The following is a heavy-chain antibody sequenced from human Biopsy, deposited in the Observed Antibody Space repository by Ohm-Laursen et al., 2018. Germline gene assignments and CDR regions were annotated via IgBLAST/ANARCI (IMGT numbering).Heavy chain of an antibody. Sequence: SVKVSCKASEYTVTDYYVHWVRQAPGQGFEWMGWINPKSGVANHAQNFQGRVSMTRDTSISTVYLELSGLRSDDTAVYYCARDMTVTARPYYYSGVDVWGPGTRVTVSS. J-gene: IGHJ6*02. CDR1: EYTVTDYY. D-gene: IGHD4-17*01. CDR3: ARDMTVTARPYYYSGVDV. V-gene: IGHV1-2*02. CDR2: INPKSGVA.